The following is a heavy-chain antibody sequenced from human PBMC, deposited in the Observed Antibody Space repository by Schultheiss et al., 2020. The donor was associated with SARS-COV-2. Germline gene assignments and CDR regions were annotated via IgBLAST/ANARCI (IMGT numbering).Heavy chain of an antibody. J-gene: IGHJ3*01. D-gene: IGHD3-10*01. CDR1: GFTFSNHA. CDR2: ISYDGSNK. V-gene: IGHV3-30*07. Sequence: GGSLRLSCAASGFTFSNHAMHWVRQAPGKELEWVAVISYDGSNKYYADSVKGRFTISRDNSKNTLYLQMNSLRAEDTAVYYCARDLGSGGAFDLWGRGTMVTVSS. CDR3: ARDLGSGGAFDL.